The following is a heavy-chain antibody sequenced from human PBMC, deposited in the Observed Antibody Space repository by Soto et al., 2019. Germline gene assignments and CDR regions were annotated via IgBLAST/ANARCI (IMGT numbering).Heavy chain of an antibody. Sequence: QVQLQESGPGLVKPSQTLSLTCTVSGGSISSGGTGSYWTWIRQLPGKGLEGIGYIYYTGNTYYNPSLKSRTTISIDTSENQFSLKLTSVTAADTAVYFCASGHDAYKVRYWGQGTLVTVSS. CDR1: GGSISSGGTGSY. CDR2: IYYTGNT. J-gene: IGHJ4*02. CDR3: ASGHDAYKVRY. D-gene: IGHD1-1*01. V-gene: IGHV4-31*03.